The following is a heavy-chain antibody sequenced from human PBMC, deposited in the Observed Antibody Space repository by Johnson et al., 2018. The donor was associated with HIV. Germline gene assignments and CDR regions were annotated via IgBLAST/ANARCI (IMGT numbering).Heavy chain of an antibody. Sequence: QVQLVESGGGVVQPGRSLRLSCAASGFTFSCYAMHWVRQAPGKGLEWVAVISYDGSNKYYADSVKGRFPISRDNSKNTLYLQMHSLRAEDTAVYYCAKGVITMIVVATDAFDIWGQGTMVTVSS. CDR1: GFTFSCYA. V-gene: IGHV3-30*04. J-gene: IGHJ3*02. CDR3: AKGVITMIVVATDAFDI. CDR2: ISYDGSNK. D-gene: IGHD3-22*01.